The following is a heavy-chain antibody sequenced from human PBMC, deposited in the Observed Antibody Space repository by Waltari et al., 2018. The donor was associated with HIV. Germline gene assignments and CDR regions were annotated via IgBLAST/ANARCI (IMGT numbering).Heavy chain of an antibody. CDR2: IKSKTDGGTT. CDR3: TTDPPPSSVAATVGY. Sequence: EVQLVESGGGLVKPGGSLRLSCAASGFTFSNAWMSWVRQAPGKGLEWVGRIKSKTDGGTTDYAAPVKGRFTISRDDSKNTLYLQMNSLKTEDTAVYYCTTDPPPSSVAATVGYWGQGTLVTVSS. J-gene: IGHJ4*02. D-gene: IGHD6-19*01. V-gene: IGHV3-15*01. CDR1: GFTFSNAW.